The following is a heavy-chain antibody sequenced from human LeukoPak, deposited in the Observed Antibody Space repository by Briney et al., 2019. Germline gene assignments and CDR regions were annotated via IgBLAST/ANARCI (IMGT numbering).Heavy chain of an antibody. D-gene: IGHD2-21*02. CDR2: INPNIGDA. CDR3: ARMALDGGDSIGFDS. V-gene: IGHV1-2*02. CDR1: GYTFTDYF. J-gene: IGHJ5*01. Sequence: GASVKVSCKASGYTFTDYFIHWVRQAPGQGLEWMGWINPNIGDASYAQKFQDRVTMTRDRSINTAYMELSRLTSHDTAVYYCARMALDGGDSIGFDSWGQGTLVTVSS.